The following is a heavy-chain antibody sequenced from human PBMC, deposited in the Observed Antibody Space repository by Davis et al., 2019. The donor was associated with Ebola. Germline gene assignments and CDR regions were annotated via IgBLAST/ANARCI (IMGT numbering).Heavy chain of an antibody. V-gene: IGHV3-48*03. CDR3: VLGTWI. CDR1: GFTSSDFA. CDR2: VGNSVDRI. D-gene: IGHD5-18*01. J-gene: IGHJ4*02. Sequence: GGSLRLSCQPSGFTSSDFAMTWVRPTPGRGLEWVAYVGNSVDRIHYAASVKGRFTASRDNARHSLFLQMNDLKLEDTGVYYCVLGTWIRGQGMRVTVSA.